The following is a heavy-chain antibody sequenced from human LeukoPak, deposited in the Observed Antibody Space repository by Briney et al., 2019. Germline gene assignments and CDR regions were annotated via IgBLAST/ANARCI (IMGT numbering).Heavy chain of an antibody. V-gene: IGHV4-30-4*01. CDR3: ARDAGSHHDAFDI. CDR1: GGSISSGDYY. J-gene: IGHJ3*02. Sequence: SVTLSLTCTVSGGSISSGDYYWSWIRQPPGKGLEWIGYIYYSGSTYYNPSLKSRVTISVDTSKNQFSLKLSSVTAADTAVYYCARDAGSHHDAFDIWGQGTMVTVSS. D-gene: IGHD2-15*01. CDR2: IYYSGST.